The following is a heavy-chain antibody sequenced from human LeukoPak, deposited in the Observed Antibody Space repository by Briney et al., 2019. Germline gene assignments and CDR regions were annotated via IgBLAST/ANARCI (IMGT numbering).Heavy chain of an antibody. J-gene: IGHJ4*02. Sequence: ASVKVSCKASGYTFTTYSIHWVRQAPGQGLEWMGLINPSGGSTSYAPKFQGRITMTRDTSTSTVYMGLSSLGAEDTAVYYCARSRGSCYSCGDYWGQGTLVTVSS. CDR2: INPSGGST. CDR1: GYTFTTYS. V-gene: IGHV1-46*01. CDR3: ARSRGSCYSCGDY. D-gene: IGHD2-15*01.